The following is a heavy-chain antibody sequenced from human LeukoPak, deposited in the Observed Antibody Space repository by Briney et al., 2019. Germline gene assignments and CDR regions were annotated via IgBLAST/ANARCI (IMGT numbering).Heavy chain of an antibody. CDR1: GYTFTGYY. J-gene: IGHJ6*03. V-gene: IGHV1-2*04. CDR2: INPNSGGT. Sequence: ASVKVSCKASGYTFTGYYMHWVRQAPGQGLEWMGWINPNSGGTNYAQKFQGWVTMTRDTSISTAHMELRSLRSDDTAVYYCARVVVVPAAINLYYYYMDVWGKGTTVTASS. D-gene: IGHD2-2*02. CDR3: ARVVVVPAAINLYYYYMDV.